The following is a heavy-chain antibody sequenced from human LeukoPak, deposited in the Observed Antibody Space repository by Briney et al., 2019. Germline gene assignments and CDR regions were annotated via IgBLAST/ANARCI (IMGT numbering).Heavy chain of an antibody. J-gene: IGHJ4*02. CDR3: ARDGAAAGIFDY. CDR2: IRYGGNNK. CDR1: GFTFSSYG. V-gene: IGHV3-30*02. D-gene: IGHD6-13*01. Sequence: WGSLRLSCAASGFTFSSYGRHWVRQAPGKGLEWVAFIRYGGNNKYYADSVKGRFTLSRDNSKNTLYMQMNSLRAEDTAVYYCARDGAAAGIFDYWGQVTLVTVSS.